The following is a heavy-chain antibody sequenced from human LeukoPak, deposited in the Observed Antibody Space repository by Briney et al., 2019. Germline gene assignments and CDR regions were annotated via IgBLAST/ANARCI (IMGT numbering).Heavy chain of an antibody. D-gene: IGHD3-3*01. V-gene: IGHV1-69*13. CDR2: IIPIFGTA. J-gene: IGHJ6*02. CDR1: GGTFSSYA. CDR3: ARDLGLRFLDPLYYYYGMDV. Sequence: ASVKVSCRASGGTFSSYAISWVRQAPGQGLEWMGGIIPIFGTANYAQKFQGRVTITADESTSTAYMELSSLRSEDTAAYYCARDLGLRFLDPLYYYYGMDVWGQGTTVTVSS.